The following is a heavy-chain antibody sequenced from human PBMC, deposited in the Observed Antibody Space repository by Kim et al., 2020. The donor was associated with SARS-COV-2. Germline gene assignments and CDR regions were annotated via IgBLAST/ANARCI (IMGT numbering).Heavy chain of an antibody. V-gene: IGHV1-69*13. J-gene: IGHJ5*02. CDR1: GGTFSSYA. Sequence: SVKVSCKASGGTFSSYAISWVRQAPGQGLEWMGGIIPIFGTANYAQKFQGRVTITADESTSTAYMELSSLRSEDTAVYYCARERWLTGDNWFDPWGQGTLVTVSS. CDR3: ARERWLTGDNWFDP. CDR2: IIPIFGTA. D-gene: IGHD7-27*01.